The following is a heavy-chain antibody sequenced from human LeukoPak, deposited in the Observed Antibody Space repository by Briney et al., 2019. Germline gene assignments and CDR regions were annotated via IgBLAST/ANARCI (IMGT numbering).Heavy chain of an antibody. CDR1: GFTFSSYA. V-gene: IGHV3-23*01. J-gene: IGHJ6*03. CDR3: AKGVRGYDPPYYYYIYV. CDR2: ISGSGGST. D-gene: IGHD5-12*01. Sequence: GGSLRLSCAASGFTFSSYAMSWVRQAPGKGLEWVSGISGSGGSTYYADSVKGRFTISRDNSKNTLYLQMNSLRADDTAVYYCAKGVRGYDPPYYYYIYVWGKVTTVTFSS.